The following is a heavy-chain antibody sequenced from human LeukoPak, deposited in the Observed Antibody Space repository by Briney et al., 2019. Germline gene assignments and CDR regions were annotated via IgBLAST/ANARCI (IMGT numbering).Heavy chain of an antibody. V-gene: IGHV4-34*01. J-gene: IGHJ4*02. D-gene: IGHD2-2*01. CDR3: AGVYRSSTSCPDY. CDR1: GGSFSGYY. Sequence: SETLSLTCAVYGGSFSGYYWSWIRQSPGKGLEWIGETNHSGSTNYSPSLKSRVTISVDTSKNQFSLKLSSVTAADTAVYYCAGVYRSSTSCPDYWGQGTLVTVSS. CDR2: TNHSGST.